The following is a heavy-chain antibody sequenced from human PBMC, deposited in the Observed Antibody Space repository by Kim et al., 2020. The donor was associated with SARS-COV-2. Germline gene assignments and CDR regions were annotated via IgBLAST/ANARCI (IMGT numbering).Heavy chain of an antibody. J-gene: IGHJ5*02. CDR2: TYYRSKWYN. Sequence: SQTLSLTCAISGDSVSSNSAAWNWIRQSPSRGLEWLGRTYYRSKWYNDYAVSVKSRITINPDTSKNQFSLQLNSVTPEDTAVYYCARDGPPYSSGWYEHNWFDPWGQGTLVTVSS. D-gene: IGHD6-19*01. CDR3: ARDGPPYSSGWYEHNWFDP. CDR1: GDSVSSNSAA. V-gene: IGHV6-1*01.